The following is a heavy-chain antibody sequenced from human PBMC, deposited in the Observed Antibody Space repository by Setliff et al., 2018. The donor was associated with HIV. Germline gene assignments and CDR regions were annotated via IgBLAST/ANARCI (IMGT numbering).Heavy chain of an antibody. V-gene: IGHV4-61*02. CDR2: IYTSGST. D-gene: IGHD3-22*01. J-gene: IGHJ4*02. CDR3: ARATYYYDSSGYYYKSYYFDY. Sequence: PSETLSLTCTVSGGSISSGSYYWSWIRQPAGKGLEWIGRIYTSGSTNYNPSLKSRVTISIDTSRNQFSLKLSSVTAADTAVYYCARATYYYDSSGYYYKSYYFDYWGQGTLVTVSS. CDR1: GGSISSGSYY.